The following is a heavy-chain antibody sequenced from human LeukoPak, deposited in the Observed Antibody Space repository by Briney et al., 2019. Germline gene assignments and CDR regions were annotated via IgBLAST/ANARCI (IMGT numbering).Heavy chain of an antibody. CDR2: IRSKANSYAT. CDR1: GFTFSGSV. V-gene: IGHV3-73*01. J-gene: IGHJ4*02. CDR3: AKGRYYYDSSNYYDVLHPQDY. Sequence: GGSLRLSCAASGFTFSGSVMHWVRQASGKGPEWVGRIRSKANSYATAYAASVKGRFTISRDDSKNTAYLQMNSLRAEDTAVYYCAKGRYYYDSSNYYDVLHPQDYWGQGTLVTVSS. D-gene: IGHD3-22*01.